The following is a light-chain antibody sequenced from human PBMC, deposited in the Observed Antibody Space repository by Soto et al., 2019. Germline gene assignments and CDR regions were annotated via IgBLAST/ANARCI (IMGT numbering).Light chain of an antibody. J-gene: IGKJ4*01. Sequence: DIQLTQSPSFLSASVGDRVTITCRASQGISSYLAWYQKKPGKAPKLLMYAASTLQSGVPSRFSGSGSGTEFTLTINSLQSEDFAVYYCQPYNNWPLTFGGGTKVDIK. CDR2: AAS. CDR3: QPYNNWPLT. CDR1: QGISSY. V-gene: IGKV1-9*01.